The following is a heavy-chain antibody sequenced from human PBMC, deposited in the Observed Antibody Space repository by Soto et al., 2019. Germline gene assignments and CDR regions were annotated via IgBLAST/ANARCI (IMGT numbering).Heavy chain of an antibody. J-gene: IGHJ3*01. D-gene: IGHD1-26*01. Sequence: QITLKESGLPLVRPTQTLTLTCTFSGFSLSASEVGVAWIRQPPGKALEWLALIYGDDEKLYSPSLRGRLTIRKVTYKHQVVLTMTNMDPMDTATYYCAQSKWERLRAFEVWGQGTMVTVSS. CDR3: AQSKWERLRAFEV. CDR1: GFSLSASEVG. CDR2: IYGDDEK. V-gene: IGHV2-5*02.